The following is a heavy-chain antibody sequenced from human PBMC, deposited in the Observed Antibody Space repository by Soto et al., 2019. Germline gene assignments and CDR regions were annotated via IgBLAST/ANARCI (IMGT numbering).Heavy chain of an antibody. Sequence: QITLKESGPALVKPTQTLTLTCTFSGFSLRNSGVGVGWIRQPPGKALEWLALISWDGNKRFSPSLRSRLTIAKAPTNNQVVLTMTNMAPAATATYYCARSGGRLSSFLNWFDAWGQGSLVTVSS. CDR1: GFSLRNSGVG. J-gene: IGHJ5*02. CDR3: ARSGGRLSSFLNWFDA. D-gene: IGHD3-16*01. CDR2: ISWDGNK. V-gene: IGHV2-5*02.